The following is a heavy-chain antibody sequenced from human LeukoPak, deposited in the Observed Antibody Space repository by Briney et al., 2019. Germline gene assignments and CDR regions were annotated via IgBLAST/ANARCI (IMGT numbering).Heavy chain of an antibody. CDR2: IYYTGST. V-gene: IGHV4-39*01. Sequence: SETLSLTCTVSAGSISSTSYYWGWIRHPPGKGLEWIGSIYYTGSTYYNPSLKSRVTISVDTSKNQFSLKLSSVTAADTAVYYCARQTRYGSGSYYNPFDYWGQGTLVTVSS. CDR1: AGSISSTSYY. CDR3: ARQTRYGSGSYYNPFDY. J-gene: IGHJ4*02. D-gene: IGHD3-10*01.